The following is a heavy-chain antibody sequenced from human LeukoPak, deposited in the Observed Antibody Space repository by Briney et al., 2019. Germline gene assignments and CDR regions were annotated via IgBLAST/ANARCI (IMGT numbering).Heavy chain of an antibody. CDR1: GFTVSSNY. D-gene: IGHD5-18*01. CDR3: ARDTAMAY. CDR2: IYSGGGT. J-gene: IGHJ4*02. Sequence: LTGGSLRLSCAAFGFTVSSNYMSWVRQAPGKGLEWVSVIYSGGGTNYADSVKGRFTISRDNSKNTLYLQMDSLRAEDTAVYYCARDTAMAYWGQGTLVTVSS. V-gene: IGHV3-66*02.